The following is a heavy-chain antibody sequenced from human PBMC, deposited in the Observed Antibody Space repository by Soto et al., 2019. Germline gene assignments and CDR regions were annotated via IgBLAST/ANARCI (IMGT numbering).Heavy chain of an antibody. Sequence: KPGGSLRLSCTASGFTFGYYAMIWFRQAPGKGLEWVGFIRSKAYGGTTEYAASVKGRFTISRDDSKSIAYLQMNSLKTEDTAVYYCTSRYDYGDYVGNYWGQGTLVTVSS. CDR3: TSRYDYGDYVGNY. J-gene: IGHJ4*02. V-gene: IGHV3-49*05. CDR1: GFTFGYYA. D-gene: IGHD4-17*01. CDR2: IRSKAYGGTT.